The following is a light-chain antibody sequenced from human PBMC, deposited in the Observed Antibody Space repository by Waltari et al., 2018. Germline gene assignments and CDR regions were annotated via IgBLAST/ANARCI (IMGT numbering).Light chain of an antibody. Sequence: EIVMTQSPPTLSVSPGERPTLSCRASQRVSNSLAWYQHRPGRAPRLLLHSASTRAPGIPARFSVSGSETEFTLTISNLQSEDFALYYCQQYNNWPPITFGQGTRLEIK. CDR2: SAS. CDR3: QQYNNWPPIT. CDR1: QRVSNS. J-gene: IGKJ5*01. V-gene: IGKV3D-15*01.